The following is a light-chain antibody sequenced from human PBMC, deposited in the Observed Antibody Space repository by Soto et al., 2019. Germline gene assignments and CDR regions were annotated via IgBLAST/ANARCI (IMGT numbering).Light chain of an antibody. J-gene: IGKJ2*01. CDR1: QSVSGN. V-gene: IGKV3-15*01. CDR3: QQYNNWPYT. CDR2: GAS. Sequence: EIVMTQSPATLSVSPGERATLSCRASQSVSGNSAWYQQKPGQAPRLLIYGASTRATGIPARFSGSGSGTEFTLTISSLQYDDFAFYYCQQYNNWPYTFGQGTKLEIK.